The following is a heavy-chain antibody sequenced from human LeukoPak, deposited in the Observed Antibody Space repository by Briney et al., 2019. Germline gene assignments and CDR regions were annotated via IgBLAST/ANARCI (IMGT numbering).Heavy chain of an antibody. D-gene: IGHD6-13*01. Sequence: SQTLSLTCAISGDSVSSNSAAWNWIRQSPSRGLEWLGRTYYRSRWYNDYAVSVKSRITINPDTSKNQFSLQLNSVTPEYTAVYYCARDPRIATAANFGYWGQGTLVTVSS. CDR3: ARDPRIATAANFGY. CDR2: TYYRSRWYN. CDR1: GDSVSSNSAA. J-gene: IGHJ4*02. V-gene: IGHV6-1*01.